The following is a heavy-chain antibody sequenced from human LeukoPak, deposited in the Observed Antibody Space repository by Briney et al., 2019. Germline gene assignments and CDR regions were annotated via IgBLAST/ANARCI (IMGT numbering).Heavy chain of an antibody. CDR1: VGSISSGYY. J-gene: IGHJ4*02. D-gene: IGHD3-16*01. V-gene: IGHV4-31*03. CDR3: ARELLGQIDF. Sequence: PSQTLSLTCTLSVGSISSGYYWSWIRQHPEKGLEWIGYIYYTGSTFYTPSLKSRVTISLDTSKNQFSLRLSSVTAADTATYYCARELLGQIDFWGQGTLVTVSS. CDR2: IYYTGST.